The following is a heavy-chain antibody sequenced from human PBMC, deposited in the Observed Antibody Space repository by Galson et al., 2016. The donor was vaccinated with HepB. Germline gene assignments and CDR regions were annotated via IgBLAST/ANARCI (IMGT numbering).Heavy chain of an antibody. Sequence: SLRLSCAASGFTFSSYGMHWVRQAPGKGLEWVAVIWYDGSNKYSADSVKGRFTISRDNSKNTLYLQMNSLRAEDTAVFYCARGSNYFDYYYYGMDVWGQGTTVTVSS. D-gene: IGHD4-11*01. CDR1: GFTFSSYG. V-gene: IGHV3-33*01. CDR2: IWYDGSNK. CDR3: ARGSNYFDYYYYGMDV. J-gene: IGHJ6*02.